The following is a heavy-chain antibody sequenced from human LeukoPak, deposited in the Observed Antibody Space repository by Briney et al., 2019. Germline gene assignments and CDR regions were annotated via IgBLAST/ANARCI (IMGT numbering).Heavy chain of an antibody. CDR1: GFTFSSYA. D-gene: IGHD5-18*01. Sequence: PGGSLRLSCAASGFTFSSYAMSWVRQAPGKGLEWVSAISGSGGSTYYADSVKGRFTISRDNSKNTLYLQMNSLRAEDTAVYYCAKPRGYSYGLYYIDYWGQGTLVTVSS. V-gene: IGHV3-23*01. J-gene: IGHJ4*02. CDR2: ISGSGGST. CDR3: AKPRGYSYGLYYIDY.